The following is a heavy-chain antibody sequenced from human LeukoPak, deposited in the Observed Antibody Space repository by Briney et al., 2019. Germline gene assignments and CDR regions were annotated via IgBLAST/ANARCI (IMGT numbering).Heavy chain of an antibody. J-gene: IGHJ4*02. D-gene: IGHD3-22*01. Sequence: GGSLRLSCAASGFTFASYAMSWVRQAPGKGLEWVSSISSSSSYIYYADSVKGRFTISRDNAKNSLYLQMNSLRAEDTAVYYCARVFNFGYYDSSGYYYYFDYWGQGTLVTVSS. CDR2: ISSSSSYI. CDR3: ARVFNFGYYDSSGYYYYFDY. V-gene: IGHV3-21*01. CDR1: GFTFASYA.